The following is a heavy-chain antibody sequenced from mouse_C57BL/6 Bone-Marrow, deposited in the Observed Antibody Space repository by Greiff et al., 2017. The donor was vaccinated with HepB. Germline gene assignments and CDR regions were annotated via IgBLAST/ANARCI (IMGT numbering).Heavy chain of an antibody. CDR3: ARDLYYDYAWFAY. Sequence: EVQLVESEGGLVQPGSSMKLSCTASGFTFSDYYMAWVRQVPEKGLEWVANINYDGSSTYYLDSLKSRFIISRDNAKNILYLQMSSLKSEDTATYYCARDLYYDYAWFAYWGQGTLVTVSA. D-gene: IGHD2-4*01. CDR1: GFTFSDYY. V-gene: IGHV5-16*01. J-gene: IGHJ3*01. CDR2: INYDGSST.